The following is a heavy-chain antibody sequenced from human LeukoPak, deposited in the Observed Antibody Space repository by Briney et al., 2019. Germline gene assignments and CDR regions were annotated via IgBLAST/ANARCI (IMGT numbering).Heavy chain of an antibody. V-gene: IGHV3-9*01. CDR2: ISWNSGSI. CDR3: AKGYYYDSSGGDFDY. CDR1: GFTFDDYA. D-gene: IGHD3-22*01. J-gene: IGHJ4*02. Sequence: GGSLRFSCAASGFTFDDYAMHWVRQAPGKGREWVSGISWNSGSIGYADSVKGRFTISRDNAKNSLYLQMNSLRAEDTALYYCAKGYYYDSSGGDFDYWGQGTLVTVSS.